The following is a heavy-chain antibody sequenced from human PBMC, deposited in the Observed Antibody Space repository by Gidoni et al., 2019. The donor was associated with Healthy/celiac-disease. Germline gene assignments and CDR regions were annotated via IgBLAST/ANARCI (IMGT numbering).Heavy chain of an antibody. V-gene: IGHV4-4*07. CDR2: IYSSGST. Sequence: QVQRQESGPGLVRTAETLSLTSTVTGDSMNYSFWSWIRQPAGTGLEWIGRIYSSGSTKYNPSFQSRVTMSVDTSKNPFSLKGSSVTAADTAVYYCARDRWGFLECSHFDYWGQGTLVTVSS. CDR3: ARDRWGFLECSHFDY. J-gene: IGHJ4*02. CDR1: GDSMNYSF. D-gene: IGHD3-3*01.